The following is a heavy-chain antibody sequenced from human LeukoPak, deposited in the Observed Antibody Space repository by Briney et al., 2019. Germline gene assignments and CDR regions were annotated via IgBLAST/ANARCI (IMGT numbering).Heavy chain of an antibody. J-gene: IGHJ4*02. D-gene: IGHD6-6*01. CDR3: AKDVAEAARYFDY. CDR2: ISGSGGST. CDR1: VFTFSSYA. Sequence: GGSLRLSCAASVFTFSSYAMSWVRQAPGKGLEWVSAISGSGGSTYYADSVKRRFTISRDNSKNTLYLQMNSLRAEDTAVYYCAKDVAEAARYFDYWGQGTLVTVSS. V-gene: IGHV3-23*01.